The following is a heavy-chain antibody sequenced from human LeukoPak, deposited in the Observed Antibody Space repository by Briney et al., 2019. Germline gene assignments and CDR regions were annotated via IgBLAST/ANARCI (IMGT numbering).Heavy chain of an antibody. J-gene: IGHJ4*02. CDR3: AREDYCSGGSCYGY. D-gene: IGHD2-15*01. CDR1: GFTFSSYS. CDR2: ISSSSSYI. V-gene: IGHV3-21*01. Sequence: GGSLGLSCAASGFTFSSYSMNWVRQAPGKGLEWVSSISSSSSYIYYADSVKGRFTISRDNAKNSLYLQMNSLRAEDTAVYYCAREDYCSGGSCYGYWGQGTLVTVSS.